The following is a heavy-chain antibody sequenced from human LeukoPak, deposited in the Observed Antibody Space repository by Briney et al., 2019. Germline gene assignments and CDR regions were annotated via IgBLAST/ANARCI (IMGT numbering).Heavy chain of an antibody. J-gene: IGHJ3*02. CDR2: ICSSGSTI. D-gene: IGHD3-22*01. Sequence: PGGSLRLSCAASGFTFSSYEMNWVRQAPGKGLEWVSYICSSGSTIYYADSVKGRFTISRDNAKNSLFLQMYSLRAEDTAAYYCARGPFPYYYDSSGYRKRAFDIWGQGTMVTVSS. CDR1: GFTFSSYE. CDR3: ARGPFPYYYDSSGYRKRAFDI. V-gene: IGHV3-48*03.